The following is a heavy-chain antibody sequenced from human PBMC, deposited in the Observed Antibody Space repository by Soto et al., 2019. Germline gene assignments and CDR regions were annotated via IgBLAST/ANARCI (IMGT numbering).Heavy chain of an antibody. V-gene: IGHV1-2*04. CDR3: ARHVWRIAAAGRYYYGMDV. J-gene: IGHJ6*02. Sequence: GASVKVSCKASGYTFTGYYMHWVRQAPGQGLEWMGWINPNSGGTNYAQKFQGWVTMTRDTSISTAYMELSRLRSEDTAVYYCARHVWRIAAAGRYYYGMDVWGQGTTVTVSS. CDR1: GYTFTGYY. D-gene: IGHD6-13*01. CDR2: INPNSGGT.